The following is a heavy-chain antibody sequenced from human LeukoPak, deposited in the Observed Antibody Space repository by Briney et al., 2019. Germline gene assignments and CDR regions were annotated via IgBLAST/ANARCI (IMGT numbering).Heavy chain of an antibody. J-gene: IGHJ4*02. V-gene: IGHV4-39*01. Sequence: PSETLSLTCTVSGGSISRSSYYWGWIRPPPGKELEWIGSIYYSGSTYYNPSLKSRVTISVDTSKNQFSLKLSSVTAADTAVYYCARQSLMAAAGTPLDYWGQGTLVTVSS. CDR3: ARQSLMAAAGTPLDY. D-gene: IGHD6-13*01. CDR2: IYYSGST. CDR1: GGSISRSSYY.